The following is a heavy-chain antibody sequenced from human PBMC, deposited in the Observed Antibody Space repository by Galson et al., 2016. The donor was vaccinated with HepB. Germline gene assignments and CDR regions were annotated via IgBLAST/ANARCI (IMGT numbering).Heavy chain of an antibody. CDR2: ISYDGSNK. CDR1: GFTFSSYG. CDR3: AKDRSYGYFGSGGMDG. J-gene: IGHJ6*02. D-gene: IGHD3-10*01. V-gene: IGHV3-30*18. Sequence: SLRLSCAASGFTFSSYGMHWARQAPGKGLEWVAVISYDGSNKYYADSVKGRFTISRDTAKNTPYLQMNSLRAEDTAVYYCAKDRSYGYFGSGGMDGWGQGTTFTVSS.